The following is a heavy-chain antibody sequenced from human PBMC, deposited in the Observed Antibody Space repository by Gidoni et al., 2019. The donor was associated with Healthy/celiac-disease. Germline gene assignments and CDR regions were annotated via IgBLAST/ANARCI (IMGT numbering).Heavy chain of an antibody. CDR3: ARDFISSGWYGRWFDP. CDR1: GFTFSSYS. Sequence: EVQLVESGGGLVQPGGSLRLSCAASGFTFSSYSMNWVRQAPGKGLEWVLYISSSSSTIYYADSVKGRFTISRDNAKNSLYLQMNSLRDEDTAVYYCARDFISSGWYGRWFDPWGQGTLVTVSS. CDR2: ISSSSSTI. J-gene: IGHJ5*02. D-gene: IGHD6-19*01. V-gene: IGHV3-48*02.